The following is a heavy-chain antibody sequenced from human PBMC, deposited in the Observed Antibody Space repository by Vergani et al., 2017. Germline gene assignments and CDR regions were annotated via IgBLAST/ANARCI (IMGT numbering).Heavy chain of an antibody. D-gene: IGHD3-22*01. CDR1: GGSISSGSYY. CDR3: ARDEYYYDSSGYYYYFDY. V-gene: IGHV4-61*02. CDR2: IYTSGST. J-gene: IGHJ4*02. Sequence: QVQLQESGPGLVKPSQTLSLTCTVSGGSISSGSYYWSWIRQPAGKGLEWIGRIYTSGSTNYNPSLKSRVTMSVDTSKNQFSLKLSSVTDADTAVYYCARDEYYYDSSGYYYYFDYWGQGTLVTVSS.